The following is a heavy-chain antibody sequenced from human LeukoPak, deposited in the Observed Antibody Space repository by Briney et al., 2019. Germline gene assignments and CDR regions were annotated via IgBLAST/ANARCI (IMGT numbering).Heavy chain of an antibody. CDR2: IYHSGST. D-gene: IGHD6-6*01. J-gene: IGHJ5*02. Sequence: PSETLSLTCAVSGGSISSSNWWSWVRQPPGKGLEWIGEIYHSGSTNYNPSLKSRVTISVDTSKNQFSLKLSSVTAADTAVYYCARAGPPMDSSSPEDWFDPWGQGTLVTVSS. V-gene: IGHV4-4*02. CDR3: ARAGPPMDSSSPEDWFDP. CDR1: GGSISSSNW.